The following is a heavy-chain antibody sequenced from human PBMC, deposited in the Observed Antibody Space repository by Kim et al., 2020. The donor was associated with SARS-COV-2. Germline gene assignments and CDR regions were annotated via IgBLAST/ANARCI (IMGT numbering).Heavy chain of an antibody. Sequence: ADSVKGRFTISRDNAKNSLYLQMNSLRAEDTAVYYCARAPSSSGKRYFDLWGRGTLVTVSS. V-gene: IGHV3-11*06. J-gene: IGHJ2*01. D-gene: IGHD6-19*01. CDR3: ARAPSSSGKRYFDL.